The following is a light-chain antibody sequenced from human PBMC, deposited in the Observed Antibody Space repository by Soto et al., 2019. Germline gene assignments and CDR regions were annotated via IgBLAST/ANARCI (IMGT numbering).Light chain of an antibody. CDR1: SGDVGGYNF. CDR3: YSYGGSYTWV. V-gene: IGLV2-11*01. J-gene: IGLJ3*02. Sequence: QSALTQPRSVSGSPGQSVTISCTGTSGDVGGYNFVSWYQQHPGKAPTLMIFDVSQRPSGVPDRFSGSKSGNTASQTISGLQADDEAGYYCYSYGGSYTWVFGGGTKVTVL. CDR2: DVS.